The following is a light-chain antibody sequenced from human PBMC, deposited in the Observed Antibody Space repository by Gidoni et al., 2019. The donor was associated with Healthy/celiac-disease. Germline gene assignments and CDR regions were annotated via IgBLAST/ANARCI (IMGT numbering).Light chain of an antibody. CDR1: QSRLHSNGYNY. J-gene: IGKJ4*01. CDR2: LGS. V-gene: IGKV2-28*01. Sequence: DLVMTPSPLSLPVTPGTAACISCMSSQSRLHSNGYNYLDWYLQKPGQSPKLLIYLGSSRASGVPDRFSGSGSGTDFTLKISRVEAEDVAVYYCMQALRTPPTFGGGTKVEIK. CDR3: MQALRTPPT.